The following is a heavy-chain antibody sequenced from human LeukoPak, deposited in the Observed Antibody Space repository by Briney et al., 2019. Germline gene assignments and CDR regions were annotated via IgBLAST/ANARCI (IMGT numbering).Heavy chain of an antibody. J-gene: IGHJ4*02. CDR2: IYPGDSDT. V-gene: IGHV5-51*01. CDR1: GYSFTTYW. D-gene: IGHD6-13*01. Sequence: GESLKISCKGSGYSFTTYWIGWVRQMPGKGLEWMGIIYPGDSDTRYSPSFQGQVTISADKSISTAYLQWNTLKASGTAMYYCARQHSSSWSSDYWGQGTLVTVSS. CDR3: ARQHSSSWSSDY.